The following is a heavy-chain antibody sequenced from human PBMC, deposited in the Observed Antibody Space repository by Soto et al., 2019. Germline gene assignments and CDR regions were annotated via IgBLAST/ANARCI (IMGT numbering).Heavy chain of an antibody. CDR3: AKRSDSGSSAPYFDY. CDR1: GFTFSSYA. Sequence: EVQLLESGGGLVQPGGSLRLSCAASGFTFSSYAMSWVRQAPGKGLEWVSAISGSGGSTYYADSVKGRFTISRDSSKNTLYLQMNSLRAEDTAVYYCAKRSDSGSSAPYFDYWGQGTVVTVSS. J-gene: IGHJ4*02. V-gene: IGHV3-23*01. D-gene: IGHD3-10*01. CDR2: ISGSGGST.